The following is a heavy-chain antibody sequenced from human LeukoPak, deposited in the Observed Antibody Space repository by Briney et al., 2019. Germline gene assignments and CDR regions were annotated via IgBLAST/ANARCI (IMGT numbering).Heavy chain of an antibody. D-gene: IGHD6-13*01. J-gene: IGHJ3*02. CDR2: ISSSGSTI. CDR1: GFTFSDYY. CDR3: ASWAIAAAAYDAFDI. Sequence: GGSLRLSCAASGFTFSDYYMSWIRQAPGKGLEWVSYISSSGSTIYYADSVKGRFTISRDNAKNSLYLQMNSLRAEDTAVYYCASWAIAAAAYDAFDIWGQGTMVTVSS. V-gene: IGHV3-11*01.